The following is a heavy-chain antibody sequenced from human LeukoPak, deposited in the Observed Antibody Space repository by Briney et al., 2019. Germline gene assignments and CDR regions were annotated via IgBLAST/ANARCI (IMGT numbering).Heavy chain of an antibody. Sequence: SGTLSLTCTVSGGSISSYYWSWIRQPPGKGLEWIGYIYYSGSTNYNPSLKSRVTISVDTSKNQFSLKLSSVTAADTAVYYCARSPTVSRRDYGMDVWGQGTMVTVSS. CDR1: GGSISSYY. D-gene: IGHD4-17*01. V-gene: IGHV4-59*01. CDR3: ARSPTVSRRDYGMDV. CDR2: IYYSGST. J-gene: IGHJ6*02.